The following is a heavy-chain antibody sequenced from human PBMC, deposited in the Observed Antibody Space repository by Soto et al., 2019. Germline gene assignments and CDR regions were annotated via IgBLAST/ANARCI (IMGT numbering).Heavy chain of an antibody. V-gene: IGHV4-34*01. D-gene: IGHD3-10*01. CDR1: CGSFIGYY. CDR2: INHSGSA. J-gene: IGHJ6*02. Sequence: PSETLSLTCAFYCGSFIGYYWSWIRQPPGKGLEWIGEINHSGSANYNPSLKSRVTISVDTSKNQFSLKLSSVTAADTAVYYCARGRGALRGVYDVWGQGTTVTVSS. CDR3: ARGRGALRGVYDV.